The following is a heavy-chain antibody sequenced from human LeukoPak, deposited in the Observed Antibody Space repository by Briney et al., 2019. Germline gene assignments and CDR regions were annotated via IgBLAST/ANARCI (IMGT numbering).Heavy chain of an antibody. J-gene: IGHJ4*02. V-gene: IGHV3-7*01. D-gene: IGHD1-14*01. CDR2: INQEGSEK. CDR1: GFTFSYYW. Sequence: QPGGSLRLSCAASGFTFSYYWMNWVRPAPGEGLEWVANINQEGSEKYYVESVKGRFTIYSANTKNSLFLLMDSLRDDDAASYYCAKGYTTDWDHYFDCWGQGSLVTVSS. CDR3: AKGYTTDWDHYFDC.